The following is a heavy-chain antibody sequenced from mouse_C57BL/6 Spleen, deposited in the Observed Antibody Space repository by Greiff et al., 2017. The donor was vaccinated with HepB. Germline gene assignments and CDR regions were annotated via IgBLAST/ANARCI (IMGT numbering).Heavy chain of an antibody. D-gene: IGHD2-3*01. V-gene: IGHV1-80*01. CDR3: AREGIYDGYYGVY. CDR2: IYPGDGDT. J-gene: IGHJ2*01. Sequence: VQLQQSGAELVKPGASVKISCKASGYAFSSYWMNWVKQRPGKGLEWIGQIYPGDGDTNYNGKFKGKATLTADKSSSTAYMQLSSLTSEDSAVYFCAREGIYDGYYGVYWGQGTTLTVSS. CDR1: GYAFSSYW.